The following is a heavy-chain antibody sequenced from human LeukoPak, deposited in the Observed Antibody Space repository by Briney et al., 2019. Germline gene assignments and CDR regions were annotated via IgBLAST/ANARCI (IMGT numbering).Heavy chain of an antibody. J-gene: IGHJ4*02. CDR1: GLAFSAYK. V-gene: IGHV3-74*01. CDR2: INSDGSWT. Sequence: GGSLRLSCAASGLAFSAYKMHWVRQAPGKGLVWVSHINSDGSWTSYADSVKGRFTISKDNAKNTVYLQMNNLRAEDTAVYYCVSFYEAYWGRGTLVTVSS. D-gene: IGHD2/OR15-2a*01. CDR3: VSFYEAY.